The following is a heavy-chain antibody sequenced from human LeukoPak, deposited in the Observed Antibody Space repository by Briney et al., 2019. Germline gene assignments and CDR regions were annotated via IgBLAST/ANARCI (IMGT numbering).Heavy chain of an antibody. J-gene: IGHJ6*03. CDR3: AKAPYCSSSSCYRGYYMDV. D-gene: IGHD2-2*01. CDR2: ISSSSSTI. CDR1: GFTFSSYS. Sequence: GGSLRLSCAASGFTFSSYSMNWVRQAPGKGLEWVSYISSSSSTIYYADSVKGRFTISRDNSKNTLYLQMNSLRAEDTAVYYCAKAPYCSSSSCYRGYYMDVWGKGTTVTVSS. V-gene: IGHV3-48*01.